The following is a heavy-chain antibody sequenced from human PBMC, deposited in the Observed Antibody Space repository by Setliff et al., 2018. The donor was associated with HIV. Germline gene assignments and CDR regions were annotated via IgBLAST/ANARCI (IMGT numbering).Heavy chain of an antibody. CDR2: IYYSGRT. CDR1: GGSISSSSYY. D-gene: IGHD3-22*01. CDR3: ARDNYDSRGYFFGY. V-gene: IGHV4-39*07. J-gene: IGHJ4*02. Sequence: PSETLSLTCTVSGGSISSSSYYWGWIRQPPGKGLEWIGNIYYSGRTYYNPSLKSRLTISKDTSKNQCSLQLSSVTAADTAVYYCARDNYDSRGYFFGYWGQGTLVTVSS.